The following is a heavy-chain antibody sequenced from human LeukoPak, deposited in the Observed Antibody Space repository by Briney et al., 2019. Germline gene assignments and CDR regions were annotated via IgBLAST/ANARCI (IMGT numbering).Heavy chain of an antibody. Sequence: PGRSLRLSCAASRFTFSIYGMHWVRQAPGKGLEWVAVTWYDESNKYYADSVKGRFTISRDNSKTTLYLQMNSLRAEDTAVYYCAKDIADRYCSSTSCYYYYYYGMDVWGQGTTVTVSS. J-gene: IGHJ6*02. CDR1: RFTFSIYG. V-gene: IGHV3-33*06. CDR3: AKDIADRYCSSTSCYYYYYYGMDV. CDR2: TWYDESNK. D-gene: IGHD2-2*01.